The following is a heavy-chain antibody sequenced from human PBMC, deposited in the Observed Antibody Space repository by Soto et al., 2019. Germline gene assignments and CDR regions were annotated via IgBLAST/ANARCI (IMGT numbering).Heavy chain of an antibody. CDR3: AKLPNANYYYSGMDV. CDR2: ISGSSSST. Sequence: EVQMLESGGGLVQPGGSLRLSCAASGFTFSRYAMTWVRQAPGKGLEWVSAISGSSSSTYYADSVKGRFTISRDNSKNTLYLQMNSLRAEDTAVYYCAKLPNANYYYSGMDVWGQGTTVTVSS. CDR1: GFTFSRYA. V-gene: IGHV3-23*01. J-gene: IGHJ6*02.